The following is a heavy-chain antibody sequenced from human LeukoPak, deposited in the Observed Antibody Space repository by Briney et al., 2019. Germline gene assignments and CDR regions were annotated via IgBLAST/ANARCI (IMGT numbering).Heavy chain of an antibody. J-gene: IGHJ3*02. CDR3: ARDVASAFDI. D-gene: IGHD2-15*01. V-gene: IGHV3-21*04. CDR2: ISSSSSYI. CDR1: GLTFSSYS. Sequence: GALRLSCAASGLTFSSYSMNWVRQAPGKGLEWVSSISSSSSYIYYADSVKGRFAISRDNAKNSLYLQMNSLRAEDTAVYYCARDVASAFDIWGQGTMVTVSS.